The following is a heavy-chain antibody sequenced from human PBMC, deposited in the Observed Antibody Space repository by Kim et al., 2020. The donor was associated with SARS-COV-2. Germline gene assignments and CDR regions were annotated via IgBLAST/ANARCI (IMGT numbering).Heavy chain of an antibody. V-gene: IGHV4-59*13. Sequence: SETLSLTCTVSGGSISSYYWSWIRQPPGKGLEWIGYIYYSGSTNYNPSLKSRVTISVDTSKNQFSLKLSSVTAADTAVYYCARVYPRGGSGSDGPLRTSYKTNYYYYYGMDVWGQGTTVTVSS. CDR3: ARVYPRGGSGSDGPLRTSYKTNYYYYYGMDV. D-gene: IGHD3-10*01. CDR1: GGSISSYY. CDR2: IYYSGST. J-gene: IGHJ6*02.